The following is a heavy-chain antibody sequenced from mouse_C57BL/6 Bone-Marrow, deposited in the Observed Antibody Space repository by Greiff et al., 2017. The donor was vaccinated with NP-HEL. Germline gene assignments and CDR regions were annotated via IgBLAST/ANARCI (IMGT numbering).Heavy chain of an antibody. CDR3: AREGDYDGWDFDY. CDR1: GYSITSGYY. Sequence: EVKLQESGPGLVKPSQSLSLTCSVTGYSITSGYYWNWIRQFPGNKLEWMGYISYDGSNNYNPSLKNRISITRDTSKNQFFLKLNSVTTEDTATYYCAREGDYDGWDFDYWGQGTTLTVSS. J-gene: IGHJ2*01. D-gene: IGHD1-2*01. V-gene: IGHV3-6*01. CDR2: ISYDGSN.